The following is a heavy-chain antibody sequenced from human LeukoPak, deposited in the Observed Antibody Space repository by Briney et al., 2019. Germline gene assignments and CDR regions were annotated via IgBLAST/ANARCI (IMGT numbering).Heavy chain of an antibody. CDR2: IYHSGST. CDR1: GYSIGSGYY. D-gene: IGHD3-3*02. V-gene: IGHV4-38-2*01. Sequence: MPSETLSLTCAVSGYSIGSGYYWGWIRQPPGKGLEWIGSIYHSGSTYYNPSLKSRVTISVDTSKNQFSLKLSYVTAADTAVYYCARQPSDAQAFPYWGQGTLVTVSS. J-gene: IGHJ4*02. CDR3: ARQPSDAQAFPY.